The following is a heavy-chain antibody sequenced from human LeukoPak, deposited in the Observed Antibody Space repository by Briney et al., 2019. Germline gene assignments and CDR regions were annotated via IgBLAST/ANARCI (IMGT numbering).Heavy chain of an antibody. V-gene: IGHV3-30*03. D-gene: IGHD3-10*01. CDR1: GFTFSSYG. Sequence: PGGSLRLSCAASGFTFSSYGIHWVRQAPGKGLEWVALISSDGSNKYYADSVKGRFTVSRDDSNSTLYLLMTSLRPDDTAVYHCARLRDMVRAGYNWLDPWGQGTLVTVSS. J-gene: IGHJ5*02. CDR3: ARLRDMVRAGYNWLDP. CDR2: ISSDGSNK.